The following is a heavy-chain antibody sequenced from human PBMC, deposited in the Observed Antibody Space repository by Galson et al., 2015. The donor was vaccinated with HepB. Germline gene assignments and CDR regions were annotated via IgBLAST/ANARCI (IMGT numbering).Heavy chain of an antibody. CDR1: GYSFTSYW. J-gene: IGHJ5*02. CDR3: ARILGVAGISGSYGSGRFNWCDP. CDR2: IYPGDSDT. Sequence: QSGAAVKKPGESLKISCKGSGYSFTSYWVGWVRQMPGKGLEWMGTIYPGDSDTRYSPSFQGQVTISADKSISTAYLQWSSLKAWDTAMYYCARILGVAGISGSYGSGRFNWCDPWGQGTLVTVSS. D-gene: IGHD3-10*01. V-gene: IGHV5-51*01.